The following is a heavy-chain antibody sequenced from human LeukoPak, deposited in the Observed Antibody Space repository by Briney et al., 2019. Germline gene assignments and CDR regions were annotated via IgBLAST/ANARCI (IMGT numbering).Heavy chain of an antibody. Sequence: GASVKVSCKASGYTFTSYGISWVRQAPGQGLEWMGWISAYNGNTNYAQKLQGRVTTTTDTSTSTAYMELRSLRSDDTAVYYCASTLGSTSLSYYYGMDVWGKGTTVTVSS. V-gene: IGHV1-18*04. CDR1: GYTFTSYG. CDR2: ISAYNGNT. CDR3: ASTLGSTSLSYYYGMDV. J-gene: IGHJ6*04. D-gene: IGHD2-2*01.